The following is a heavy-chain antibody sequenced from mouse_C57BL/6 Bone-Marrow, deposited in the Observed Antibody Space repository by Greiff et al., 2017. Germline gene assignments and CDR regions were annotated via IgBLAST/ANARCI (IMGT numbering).Heavy chain of an antibody. D-gene: IGHD1-1*01. CDR2: IDPNSGGT. CDR3: AGLVVGRTWFAY. CDR1: GYTFTSYW. V-gene: IGHV1-72*01. Sequence: QVQLQQPGAELVKPGASVKLSCKASGYTFTSYWMHWVKQRPGRGLEWIGRIDPNSGGTKYNEKFKSKATLTVDKPSSADYMQRSRLTAEDSAVYYCAGLVVGRTWFAYWGQGTLVTVSA. J-gene: IGHJ3*01.